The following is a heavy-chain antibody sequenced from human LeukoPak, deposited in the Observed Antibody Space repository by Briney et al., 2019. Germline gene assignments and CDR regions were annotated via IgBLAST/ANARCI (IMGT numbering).Heavy chain of an antibody. J-gene: IGHJ5*02. CDR2: INPSGGST. CDR3: ARSGAGPSSSWGVNWFDP. V-gene: IGHV1-46*01. CDR1: GYTFIAYY. Sequence: GASVKVSCKASGYTFIAYYIHWVRQAPGQGLEWMGIINPSGGSTTYAQNFQGRVTMTRDTSTSAVYMELSSLRSEDTAVYYCARSGAGPSSSWGVNWFDPWGQGTLVTVSS. D-gene: IGHD6-13*01.